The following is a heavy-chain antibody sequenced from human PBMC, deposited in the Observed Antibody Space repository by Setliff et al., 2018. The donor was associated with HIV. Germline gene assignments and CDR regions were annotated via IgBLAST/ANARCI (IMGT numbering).Heavy chain of an antibody. J-gene: IGHJ4*02. D-gene: IGHD4-4*01. CDR2: IYTSGNT. CDR3: ARLQKLDDIYYLDD. V-gene: IGHV4-4*07. Sequence: SETLSLTCTVSGGSISSHYWSWIRQPAGKGLEWIGRIYTSGNTNYNPSLKSRVTMSVDTSKNQFSLKLSSVTAADTAVYYCARLQKLDDIYYLDDWGQGTLVTVSS. CDR1: GGSISSHY.